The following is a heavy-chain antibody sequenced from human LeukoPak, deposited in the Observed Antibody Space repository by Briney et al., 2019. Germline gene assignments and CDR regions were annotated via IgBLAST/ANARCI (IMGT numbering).Heavy chain of an antibody. J-gene: IGHJ4*02. CDR2: ISSSGSTI. CDR1: GFTFSSYA. D-gene: IGHD3-3*01. V-gene: IGHV3-48*04. Sequence: GGSLRLSCAASGFTFSSYAMSWVRQAPGKGLEWVSYISSSGSTIYYADSVKGRFTISRDNAKNSLYLQMNSLRAEDTAVYYCARASLYYDFWSGTSDWGQGTLVTVSS. CDR3: ARASLYYDFWSGTSD.